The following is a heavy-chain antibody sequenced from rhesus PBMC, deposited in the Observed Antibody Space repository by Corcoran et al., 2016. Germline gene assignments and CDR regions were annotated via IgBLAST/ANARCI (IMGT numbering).Heavy chain of an antibody. Sequence: QVQLQESGPGLVKPSETLSLTCAVSGYSISSGYGWGWIRQPPGKGLEWIGQIYGGSGSTDSNPSLKSRVTVSKDTSKNQFSLKLSSVTAADTAVYYCARAPIAAAYFDYWGQGVLVTVSS. CDR3: ARAPIAAAYFDY. J-gene: IGHJ4*01. V-gene: IGHV4-127*01. CDR2: IYGGSGST. D-gene: IGHD6-25*01. CDR1: GYSISSGYG.